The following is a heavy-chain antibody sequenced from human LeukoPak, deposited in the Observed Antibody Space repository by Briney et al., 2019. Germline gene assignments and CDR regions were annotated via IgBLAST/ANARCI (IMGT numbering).Heavy chain of an antibody. D-gene: IGHD3-3*01. V-gene: IGHV3-33*01. J-gene: IGHJ4*02. CDR2: IWYDGSNN. CDR3: ARGQMWSGYYLSFDY. Sequence: PGGSLRLSCAASGFTFSSYGMHWVRQAPGKGLEGVAVIWYDGSNNYYAYYVKGRFTLSRDNSKNPLYLQMNSLRAEDTAVYYCARGQMWSGYYLSFDYWGQGTLVTVSS. CDR1: GFTFSSYG.